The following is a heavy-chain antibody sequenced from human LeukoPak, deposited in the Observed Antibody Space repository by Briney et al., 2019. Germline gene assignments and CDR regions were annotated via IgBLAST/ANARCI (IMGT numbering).Heavy chain of an antibody. Sequence: PGGSLRLSCTASGFNLSNFAMSWVRRAPGKGLEWVSGNTGSAEYYANSVKGRFTISRDNSKNTLYLQMNSLVAEDTATYYCERGSDLASYNELEYWGQGTLVTVSS. J-gene: IGHJ4*02. CDR2: NTGSAE. CDR1: GFNLSNFA. D-gene: IGHD2-21*01. V-gene: IGHV3-23*01. CDR3: ERGSDLASYNELEY.